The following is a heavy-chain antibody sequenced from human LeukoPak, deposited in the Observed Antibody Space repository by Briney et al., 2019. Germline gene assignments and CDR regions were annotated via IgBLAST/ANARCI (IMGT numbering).Heavy chain of an antibody. Sequence: GGSLRLSCAASGFTFSTFAMIWVRQPPGKGLEWVSSIFPSGGEIHYADSVRGRFTISRDNSKSTLSLQMNSLRAEDTAIYYCATYRQVLLPFESGGQGTLVTVSS. D-gene: IGHD2-8*02. CDR2: IFPSGGEI. J-gene: IGHJ4*02. CDR3: ATYRQVLLPFES. CDR1: GFTFSTFA. V-gene: IGHV3-23*01.